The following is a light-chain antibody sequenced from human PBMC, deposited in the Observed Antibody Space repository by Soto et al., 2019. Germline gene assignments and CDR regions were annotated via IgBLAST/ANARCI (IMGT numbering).Light chain of an antibody. V-gene: IGLV2-14*01. CDR1: SSDVGGYNY. CDR3: RSYTTSGVYV. CDR2: EVG. J-gene: IGLJ1*01. Sequence: QSALTQPASVSGSPGQSITISCTGTSSDVGGYNYVSWYQQHPGKAPKLMIYEVGDRPSGVSNRFSGSKSGNTASLTISGLQAEDEADYYCRSYTTSGVYVFGAGTKVTVL.